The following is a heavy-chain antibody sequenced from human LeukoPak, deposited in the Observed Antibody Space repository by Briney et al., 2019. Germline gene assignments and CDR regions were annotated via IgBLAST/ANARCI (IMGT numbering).Heavy chain of an antibody. J-gene: IGHJ4*02. V-gene: IGHV3-23*01. CDR1: GFTFSSYS. D-gene: IGHD6-13*01. CDR2: ISNSGDST. Sequence: GGSLRLSCAASGFTFSSYSMSWVRQAPGKGLEWVSGISNSGDSTFYTDSVKGRFTISRDNSKNMLYLQMSSLRVDDTAVYYCAKDIAAAKPYYFGYWGQGSLVSASS. CDR3: AKDIAAAKPYYFGY.